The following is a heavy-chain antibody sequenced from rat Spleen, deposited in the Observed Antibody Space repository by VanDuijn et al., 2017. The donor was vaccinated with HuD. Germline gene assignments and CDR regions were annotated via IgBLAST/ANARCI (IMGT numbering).Heavy chain of an antibody. D-gene: IGHD1-11*01. CDR3: ATRDGGYPG. CDR2: INYDGSNT. J-gene: IGHJ3*01. Sequence: EVQLVESDGGLVQPGRSLKLSCAASGFTFSDYYMAWVRQAPTKGLEWVATINYDGSNTYYRDSVKGRFTISRDNANSTLYLQMDSLRSEDTATYYCATRDGGYPGWGQGTLVTVSS. CDR1: GFTFSDYY. V-gene: IGHV5-29*01.